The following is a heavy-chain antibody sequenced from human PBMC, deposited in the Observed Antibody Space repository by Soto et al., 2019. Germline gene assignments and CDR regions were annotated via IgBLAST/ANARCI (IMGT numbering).Heavy chain of an antibody. V-gene: IGHV3-48*01. J-gene: IGHJ6*03. D-gene: IGHD3-16*02. CDR2: ISSSSSTI. CDR3: ARCGTYDYIWGSYRVSPGGYYYYYMDV. CDR1: GFTFSSYS. Sequence: GGSLRLSCAASGFTFSSYSMNWVRQAPGKGLEWVSYISSSSSTIYYADSVKGRFTNSRDNAKNSLYLQMNSLRAEDTAVYYCARCGTYDYIWGSYRVSPGGYYYYYMDVWGKGTTVTVSS.